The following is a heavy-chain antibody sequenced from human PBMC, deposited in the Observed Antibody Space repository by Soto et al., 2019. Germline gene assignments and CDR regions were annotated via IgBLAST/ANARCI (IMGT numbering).Heavy chain of an antibody. CDR1: GFTFVSFG. CDR2: IWYDGSNK. J-gene: IGHJ4*02. D-gene: IGHD6-19*01. V-gene: IGHV3-33*01. Sequence: GRSLRLRCAAVGFTFVSFGVHRVRQDPGKGLEWVAVIWYDGSNKYYADSVKGRFTISRDNSKNTLYLQMNSLRAEDTAVYYCAREDTGYSSGWYEGWGQGTLVTVSS. CDR3: AREDTGYSSGWYEG.